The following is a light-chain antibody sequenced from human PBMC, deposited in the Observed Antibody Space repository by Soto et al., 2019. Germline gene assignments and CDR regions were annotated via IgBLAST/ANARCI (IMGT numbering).Light chain of an antibody. CDR3: LQAAQWPWT. V-gene: IGKV3-20*01. Sequence: VLTQAPVILSLSPGETATPSCRPSQSVSNTYLAWHHQKPGQPPRLLIYSASNRATGIPDRFSGSGSGTDFTLAISRVEPEDVAVYYCLQAAQWPWTFGQGTKVDI. CDR2: SAS. J-gene: IGKJ1*01. CDR1: QSVSNTY.